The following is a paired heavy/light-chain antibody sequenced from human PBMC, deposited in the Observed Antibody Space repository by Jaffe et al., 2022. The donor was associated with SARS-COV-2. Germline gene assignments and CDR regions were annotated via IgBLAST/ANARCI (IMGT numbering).Heavy chain of an antibody. CDR1: GFTFSDYA. D-gene: IGHD3-16*02. Sequence: QVQLVESGGGVVQPGRSLRLSCAASGFTFSDYALHWVRQAPGKGLEWVAVIVFDGSSKYYAESVKGRFTISRDNSKNTLYLQMSSLRAEDTAVYYCARIDRLSSFDIWGQGTMVTVSS. J-gene: IGHJ3*02. CDR3: ARIDRLSSFDI. V-gene: IGHV3-30-3*01. CDR2: IVFDGSSK.
Light chain of an antibody. Sequence: DIQLTQSPSFLSASVGDRVTITCRASQGISSYLAWYQQKPGKAPKLLIYAASTLQSGVPSRFSGSGSGTEFTLTITSLQPEDFAAYYCQQLNSYPFTFGPGTKVDIK. J-gene: IGKJ3*01. CDR2: AAS. V-gene: IGKV1-9*01. CDR1: QGISSY. CDR3: QQLNSYPFT.